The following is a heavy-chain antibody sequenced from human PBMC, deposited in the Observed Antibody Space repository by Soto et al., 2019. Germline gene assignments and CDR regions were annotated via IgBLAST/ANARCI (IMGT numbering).Heavy chain of an antibody. D-gene: IGHD6-13*01. J-gene: IGHJ4*02. CDR1: GFTFSSYA. CDR2: IWHDGTHI. Sequence: GGSVRLSCVTSGFTFSSYAMYWVGLAPGRGLEWVAVIWHDGTHIYYADSMKGRFTISIDNSKNTLYLQMNSLRADDTAVYYCAKMYGSSLSFDYWGQGTPVTVSS. V-gene: IGHV3-30*02. CDR3: AKMYGSSLSFDY.